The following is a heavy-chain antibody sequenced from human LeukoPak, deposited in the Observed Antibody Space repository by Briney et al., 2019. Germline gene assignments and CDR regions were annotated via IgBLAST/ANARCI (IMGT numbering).Heavy chain of an antibody. J-gene: IGHJ4*02. D-gene: IGHD5-18*01. CDR1: GGSVSNTFAY. V-gene: IGHV4-39*07. CDR3: ARIEDVTRGYNHAYYFDY. Sequence: SETLSLTCTVSGGSVSNTFAYWGRIRQPPGKELQWIGSIYYTGTSYHNPSLKSRVTMSIDTSKKQFSLKLRTATAADTAVYYCARIEDVTRGYNHAYYFDYWGQGTLVTVSS. CDR2: IYYTGTS.